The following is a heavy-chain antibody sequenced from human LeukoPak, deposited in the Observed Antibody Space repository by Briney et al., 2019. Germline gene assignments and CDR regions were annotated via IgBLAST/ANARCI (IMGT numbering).Heavy chain of an antibody. CDR1: GYTLTELS. V-gene: IGHV1-24*01. CDR3: ATIPGYYGSGSGGVY. D-gene: IGHD3-10*01. Sequence: GASVKVSCKVSGYTLTELSMHWVRQAPGKGLESMGGFDPEDGETIYAQKFQGRVTMTEDTSTDTAYTELSSLRSEDTAVYYCATIPGYYGSGSGGVYWGQGTLVTVSS. J-gene: IGHJ4*02. CDR2: FDPEDGET.